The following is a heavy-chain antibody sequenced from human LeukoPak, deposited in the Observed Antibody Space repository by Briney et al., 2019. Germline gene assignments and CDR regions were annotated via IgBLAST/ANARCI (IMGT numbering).Heavy chain of an antibody. CDR2: ISYDGSNK. CDR3: ARGGLTGTTIPYFDY. Sequence: GRSLRLSCAASGFTFSSYAMHWVRQAPGKGLEWVAVISYDGSNKYYADSVKGRFTISRDNSKNMLYLQMNSLRAEDTAVYYCARGGLTGTTIPYFDYWGRGTLVSVSS. J-gene: IGHJ4*02. V-gene: IGHV3-30*04. D-gene: IGHD1-7*01. CDR1: GFTFSSYA.